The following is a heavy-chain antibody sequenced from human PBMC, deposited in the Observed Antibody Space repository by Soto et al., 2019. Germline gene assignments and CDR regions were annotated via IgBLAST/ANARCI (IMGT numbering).Heavy chain of an antibody. CDR2: IYYSGST. V-gene: IGHV4-59*01. J-gene: IGHJ5*02. CDR1: GGSISSYY. Sequence: ETLSLTCTVSGGSISSYYWSWIRQPPGKGLEWIGYIYYSGSTNYNPSLKSRVTISVDTSKNQLSLKLSSVTAADTAVYYCARTAGRKNWFDPWGQGTLVTVSS. CDR3: ARTAGRKNWFDP.